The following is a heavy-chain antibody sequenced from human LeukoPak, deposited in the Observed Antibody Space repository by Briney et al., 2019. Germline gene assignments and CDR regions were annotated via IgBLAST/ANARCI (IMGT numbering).Heavy chain of an antibody. CDR1: GFTVSNNY. CDR3: PRDVGSSSDS. V-gene: IGHV3-53*01. Sequence: GGSLRLFCAASGFTVSNNYMSLVRQAPGKGLEWVSVIYRGGSTYYADSVNGRFTISRDNSKNMLYLQMNSLTAEDTTVHYCPRDVGSSSDSSAQGTLVTVSS. J-gene: IGHJ5*01. CDR2: IYRGGST. D-gene: IGHD6-13*01.